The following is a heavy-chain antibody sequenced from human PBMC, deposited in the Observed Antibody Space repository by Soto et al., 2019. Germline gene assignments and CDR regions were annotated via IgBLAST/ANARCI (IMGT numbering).Heavy chain of an antibody. J-gene: IGHJ4*02. CDR3: AAPYSTGHRLLGY. CDR1: GFTFSDDS. Sequence: GGSLRLSCVASGFTFSDDSVSWVRQAPGKGLEWLSSVVSRSTFTHDADSVKRLFTISRDNSQSSLYLQMNSLRAEDTAVYYCAAPYSTGHRLLGYWGQGTLVNVSS. V-gene: IGHV3-21*01. CDR2: VVSRSTFT. D-gene: IGHD6-19*01.